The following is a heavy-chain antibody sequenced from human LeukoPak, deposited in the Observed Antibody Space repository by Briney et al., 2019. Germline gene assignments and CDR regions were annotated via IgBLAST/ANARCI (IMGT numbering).Heavy chain of an antibody. Sequence: GGTLRLSCAASGFTFSSYGMSWVRQAPGKGLEWVSSIGGSGYNTYYADSVKGRFTISRDNSKNTLDLQMNSLRAEDTAVYYCAKDDAWLRYQYWGQGTLVTVSS. CDR2: IGGSGYNT. CDR3: AKDDAWLRYQY. CDR1: GFTFSSYG. D-gene: IGHD3-9*01. V-gene: IGHV3-23*01. J-gene: IGHJ4*02.